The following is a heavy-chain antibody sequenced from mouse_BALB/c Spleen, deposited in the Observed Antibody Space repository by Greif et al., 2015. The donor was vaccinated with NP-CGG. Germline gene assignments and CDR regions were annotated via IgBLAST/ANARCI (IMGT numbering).Heavy chain of an antibody. Sequence: EVQLQQSGAELVRSGASVKLSCTASGFNIKDYYMHWVKQRPEQGLEWIGWIDPENGDSEYAPKFQGKATMTADTSSNTAYLQLSSLTSEDTAVYYCNAGVQDAMDYWGQGTSVTVSS. CDR1: GFNIKDYY. D-gene: IGHD2-14*01. CDR2: IDPENGDS. V-gene: IGHV14-4*02. CDR3: NAGVQDAMDY. J-gene: IGHJ4*01.